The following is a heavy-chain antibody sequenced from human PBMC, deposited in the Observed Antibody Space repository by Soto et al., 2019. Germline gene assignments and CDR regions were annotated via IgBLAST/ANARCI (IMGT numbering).Heavy chain of an antibody. V-gene: IGHV3-23*01. Sequence: DVQLLESGGGLVQPEGSLRLSCAASGFTFSSYAMGWVRQGPGTGLEWVAVVSIGGSTHYADSVRGRFTISRDNSKNTLSLPMNSLPAEDTAVYFCAKSRGAGGHFDYWGQGDLVTVSS. D-gene: IGHD2-15*01. J-gene: IGHJ4*02. CDR2: VSIGGST. CDR3: AKSRGAGGHFDY. CDR1: GFTFSSYA.